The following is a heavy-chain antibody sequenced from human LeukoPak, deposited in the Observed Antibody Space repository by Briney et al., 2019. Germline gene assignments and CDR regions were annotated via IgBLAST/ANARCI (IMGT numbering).Heavy chain of an antibody. D-gene: IGHD2-15*01. V-gene: IGHV3-33*01. J-gene: IGHJ5*02. Sequence: QPWGSLRLSCAASGFTFSSYGMEWVRQAPGKGLEWVAGIWYDGSNKYYADSVKGRFTISRDNSKNTLYLQMNSLRAEDTAVYYCARNLPYCSGGSCYSLNWFDPWGQGTLVTVSS. CDR2: IWYDGSNK. CDR3: ARNLPYCSGGSCYSLNWFDP. CDR1: GFTFSSYG.